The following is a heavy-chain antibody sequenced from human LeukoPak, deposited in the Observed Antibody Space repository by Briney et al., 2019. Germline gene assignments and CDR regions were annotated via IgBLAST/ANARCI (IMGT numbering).Heavy chain of an antibody. J-gene: IGHJ2*01. Sequence: PSETLSLTCTVSGGSISSLNWSSIRQPPGKGLEWIGYIYYRGNTQYNPSLKSRVTISVDTSRNQFSLRLTSVTAADTAVYYCARDLDYGGSSIWYLHLWGRGTLVTVSS. CDR2: IYYRGNT. V-gene: IGHV4-59*01. CDR1: GGSISSLN. D-gene: IGHD4-23*01. CDR3: ARDLDYGGSSIWYLHL.